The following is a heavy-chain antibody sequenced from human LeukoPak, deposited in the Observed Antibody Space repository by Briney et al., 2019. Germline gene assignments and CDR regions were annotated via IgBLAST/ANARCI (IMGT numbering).Heavy chain of an antibody. CDR2: ISGYNGNP. Sequence: GASVKVSCKASGYTFTSYGISWVRQAPGQGLEWMGWISGYNGNPKYAQKLQGRVTMTTDTSTSTAYMELRSPRSDDTAVYYCARAAAGTGYYYYMDVWGKGTTVTVSS. CDR3: ARAAAGTGYYYYMDV. D-gene: IGHD6-13*01. J-gene: IGHJ6*03. V-gene: IGHV1-18*01. CDR1: GYTFTSYG.